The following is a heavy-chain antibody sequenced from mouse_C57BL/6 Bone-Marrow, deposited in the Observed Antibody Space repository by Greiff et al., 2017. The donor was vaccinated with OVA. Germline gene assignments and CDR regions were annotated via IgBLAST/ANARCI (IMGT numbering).Heavy chain of an antibody. CDR2: IYPGDGDT. CDR3: ARNSSGYGPYYYAMDY. CDR1: GYAFSSYW. D-gene: IGHD3-2*02. V-gene: IGHV1-80*01. Sequence: LEESGAELVKPGASVKISCKASGYAFSSYWMNWVKQRPGKGLEWIGQIYPGDGDTNYNGKFKGKATLTADKSSSTAYMQLSSLTSEDSAVYFCARNSSGYGPYYYAMDYWGQGTSVTVSS. J-gene: IGHJ4*01.